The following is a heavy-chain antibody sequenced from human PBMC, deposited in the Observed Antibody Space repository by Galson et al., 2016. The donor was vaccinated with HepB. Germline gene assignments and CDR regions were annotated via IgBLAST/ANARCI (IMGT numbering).Heavy chain of an antibody. CDR1: GFTVSDHY. J-gene: IGHJ4*02. V-gene: IGHV3-72*01. CDR3: ARASIPTASSFDY. CDR2: TRNKANSYTT. Sequence: SLRLSCAASGFTVSDHYMDWVRQAPGKGLEWVGRTRNKANSYTTEYAASVKGRFTISRDDSKSSVYLQMNSLKTEDTAVYYCARASIPTASSFDYWGQGSLVTVSS. D-gene: IGHD4-17*01.